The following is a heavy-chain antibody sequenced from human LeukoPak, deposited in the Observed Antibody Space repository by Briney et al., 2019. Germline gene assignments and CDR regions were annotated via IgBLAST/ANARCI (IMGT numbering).Heavy chain of an antibody. J-gene: IGHJ4*02. CDR1: GGSISSYY. CDR3: ARMYDRSGYYYPFDY. V-gene: IGHV4-59*08. CDR2: IYYTGST. Sequence: TSETLSLTCTVSGGSISSYYWSWIRQPPGKGLEWIGYIYYTGSTNYNPSLKSRVTISVDTSKNHFSLKLTSVTAADTAVYYCARMYDRSGYYYPFDYWGQGTLVTVSS. D-gene: IGHD3-22*01.